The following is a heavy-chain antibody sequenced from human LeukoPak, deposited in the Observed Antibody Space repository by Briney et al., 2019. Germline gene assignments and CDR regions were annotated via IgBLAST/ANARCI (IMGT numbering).Heavy chain of an antibody. D-gene: IGHD3-22*01. Sequence: SVKVSCKASGGTLSSYPVSWVRQAPGQGLELMGRIIPILDLTNYAQRFQGRVTITADTSTSTVYMELNSLRSEDTAVYYCASRYYDSSRYYPYYFDYWGQGTLVTVSS. CDR2: IIPILDLT. CDR3: ASRYYDSSRYYPYYFDY. V-gene: IGHV1-69*02. CDR1: GGTLSSYP. J-gene: IGHJ4*02.